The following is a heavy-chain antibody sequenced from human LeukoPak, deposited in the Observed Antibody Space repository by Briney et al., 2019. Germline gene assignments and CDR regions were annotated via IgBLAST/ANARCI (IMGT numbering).Heavy chain of an antibody. CDR2: IYTSGST. CDR1: GGSISSYY. CDR3: ARLRVVVVPDAFDI. J-gene: IGHJ3*02. Sequence: PSETLSLTCTVSGGSISSYYWSWIRQPAGKGLEWIGRIYTSGSTNYNPSLKSRVTMSVVTSKNQFSLKLSSVTAADTAVYYCARLRVVVVPDAFDIWGQGTMVTVSS. V-gene: IGHV4-4*07. D-gene: IGHD3-22*01.